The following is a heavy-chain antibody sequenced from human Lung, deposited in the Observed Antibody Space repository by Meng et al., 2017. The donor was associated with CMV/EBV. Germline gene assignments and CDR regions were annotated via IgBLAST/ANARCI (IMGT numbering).Heavy chain of an antibody. Sequence: EVQLVESXGVVVEPGGSLRLSCAASGFTFDDFSMHWVRQAPGKGLEWVSIISWNSGKTYYADSVRGRFTISRDNIKNSLYLEMSSLRTEDTALYYCSKESDNYALDYWCQGTLVNVSS. CDR1: GFTFDDFS. J-gene: IGHJ4*02. V-gene: IGHV3-43*01. CDR3: SKESDNYALDY. D-gene: IGHD5-24*01. CDR2: ISWNSGKT.